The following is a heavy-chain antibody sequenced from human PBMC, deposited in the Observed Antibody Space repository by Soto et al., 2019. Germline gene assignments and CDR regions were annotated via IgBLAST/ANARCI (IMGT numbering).Heavy chain of an antibody. Sequence: QVTVKESGPVLVKPTETLTLTCTVSGFSLSNAGLGVSWIRQPPGKALEWLAHIFSNDEKSYSTSLKSRLTISKDTSKSQVVITMTKMDPVDTATYYCASTYSTSWYWFDPWGQGTLVTVSS. CDR3: ASTYSTSWYWFDP. D-gene: IGHD6-13*01. CDR1: GFSLSNAGLG. J-gene: IGHJ5*02. CDR2: IFSNDEK. V-gene: IGHV2-26*04.